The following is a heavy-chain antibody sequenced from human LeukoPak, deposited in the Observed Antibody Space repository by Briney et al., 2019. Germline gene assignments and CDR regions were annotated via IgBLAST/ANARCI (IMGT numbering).Heavy chain of an antibody. CDR1: GGSISSYY. CDR3: ARWGSITTARFDY. V-gene: IGHV4-59*01. J-gene: IGHJ4*02. Sequence: PSETLSLTCTVSGGSISSYYWSWIRQPPGKGLEWIGYIHYSGSTNYNPSLKSRVTISVDTSKNQFSLELSSVTAADTAVYYCARWGSITTARFDYWGQGTLVTVSS. D-gene: IGHD3-16*01. CDR2: IHYSGST.